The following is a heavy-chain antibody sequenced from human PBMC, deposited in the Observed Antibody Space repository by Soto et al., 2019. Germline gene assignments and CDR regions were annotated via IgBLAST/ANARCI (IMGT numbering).Heavy chain of an antibody. Sequence: QDQLVQSGAEVKKPGSSVKVSCKASGGTFRSHTFSWVRQAPGQGLEWMGRIIPALGTATYAQKFQGRVTITADESATTVYMELNSLRSVDTAVYYYARPDFGDYWYFDLWGRGTLVTLSS. V-gene: IGHV1-69*08. CDR2: IIPALGTA. D-gene: IGHD4-17*01. J-gene: IGHJ2*01. CDR1: GGTFRSHT. CDR3: ARPDFGDYWYFDL.